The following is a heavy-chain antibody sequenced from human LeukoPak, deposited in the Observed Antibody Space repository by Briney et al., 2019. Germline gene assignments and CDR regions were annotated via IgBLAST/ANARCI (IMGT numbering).Heavy chain of an antibody. D-gene: IGHD4-11*01. CDR2: ISGSSFTT. J-gene: IGHJ4*02. CDR3: AKHWGTTVTYFDY. V-gene: IGHV3-23*01. Sequence: GGSLRLSCAASGFTFNSYAMSWVRQAPGKGLEWVSTISGSSFTTFDADSVKGRFTISRDNSKNTLYLQMSSLRAEDTAVYYCAKHWGTTVTYFDYWGQGALVTVSS. CDR1: GFTFNSYA.